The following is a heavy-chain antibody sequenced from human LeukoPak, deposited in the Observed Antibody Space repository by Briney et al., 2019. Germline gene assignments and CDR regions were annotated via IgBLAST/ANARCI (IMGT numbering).Heavy chain of an antibody. V-gene: IGHV1-18*01. Sequence: GASVKVSCKASGYTFTSYGISWVRQAPGQGLEWMGWISAYNGNTNYAQKLQGRVTMTTDTSTSTAYMELRSLRSDDTAVYYCARRGDYYDSSGYYSPYYFDCWGQGTLVTVSS. CDR1: GYTFTSYG. J-gene: IGHJ4*02. CDR3: ARRGDYYDSSGYYSPYYFDC. CDR2: ISAYNGNT. D-gene: IGHD3-22*01.